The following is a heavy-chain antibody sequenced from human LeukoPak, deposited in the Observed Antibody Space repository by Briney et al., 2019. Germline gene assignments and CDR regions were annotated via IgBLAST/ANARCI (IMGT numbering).Heavy chain of an antibody. CDR3: AGVGGRTGATAAFDI. CDR1: GYTFTGYY. J-gene: IGHJ3*02. Sequence: ASVKVSCKASGYTFTGYYMHWVRQAPGQGLEWMGRINPNSGGTNYAQKFQGRVTMTRDTSISTAYMELSRLRSDDTAVYYCAGVGGRTGATAAFDIWGQGTMVTVSS. V-gene: IGHV1-2*06. CDR2: INPNSGGT. D-gene: IGHD1-26*01.